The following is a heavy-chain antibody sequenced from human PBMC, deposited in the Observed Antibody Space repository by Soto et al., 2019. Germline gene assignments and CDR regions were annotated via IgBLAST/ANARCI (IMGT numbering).Heavy chain of an antibody. CDR3: AARAGDHYGMDV. CDR2: IVVGSGNT. V-gene: IGHV1-58*01. Sequence: AVQWVRQARGQRLEWIGWIVVGSGNTNYAQKFQERVTITRDMSTSTAYMELSSLRSEDTAVYYCAARAGDHYGMDVWGQGTTVTVSS. J-gene: IGHJ6*02. CDR1: A. D-gene: IGHD2-21*02.